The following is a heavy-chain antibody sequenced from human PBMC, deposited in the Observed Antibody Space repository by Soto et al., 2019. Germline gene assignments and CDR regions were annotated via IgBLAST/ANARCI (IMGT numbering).Heavy chain of an antibody. CDR1: GFTLGSHW. J-gene: IGHJ2*01. CDR2: INGDGGTT. CDR3: ARDPSQGLLPNWYYDL. V-gene: IGHV3-74*01. Sequence: EVQLVEFGGGLVQPGGTLRHSCEASGFTLGSHWMHWVRRAPGKGLVWVARINGDGGTTHYADSVKGRFTISRDNAKNTLYLEMNSLRAEDTAVYSCARDPSQGLLPNWYYDLWARGALVTVSS.